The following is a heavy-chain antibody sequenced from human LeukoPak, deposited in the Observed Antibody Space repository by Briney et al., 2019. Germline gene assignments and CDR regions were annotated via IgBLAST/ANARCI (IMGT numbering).Heavy chain of an antibody. D-gene: IGHD6-13*01. CDR2: IIPIFGTT. CDR3: ARVVGLTGYSSSWYSGYYYYMDV. Sequence: SVKVSCKASGGTFSSYAISWVRQAPGQGHEWMGGIIPIFGTTNYAQKFQDRVTITADKSTSTAYMELSSLRSEDTAVYYCARVVGLTGYSSSWYSGYYYYMDVWGKGTTVTVSS. V-gene: IGHV1-69*06. CDR1: GGTFSSYA. J-gene: IGHJ6*03.